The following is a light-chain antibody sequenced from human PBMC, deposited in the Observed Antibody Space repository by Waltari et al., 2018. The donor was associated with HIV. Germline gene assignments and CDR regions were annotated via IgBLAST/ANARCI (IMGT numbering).Light chain of an antibody. CDR2: GEN. Sequence: SSALTQDPVVSVALGQTIKITCQGDSLRSFFANWYQQRPGHAPVLVVYGENRRHSGIPVRVSATNRGNTSALSISDAEAFDEADYYCNSRDSNRDHYVFGGGT. CDR1: SLRSFF. CDR3: NSRDSNRDHYV. J-gene: IGLJ1*01. V-gene: IGLV3-19*01.